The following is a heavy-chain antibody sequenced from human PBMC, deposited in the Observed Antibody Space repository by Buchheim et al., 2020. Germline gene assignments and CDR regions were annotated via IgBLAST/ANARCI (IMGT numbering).Heavy chain of an antibody. CDR2: IDPSDSYT. CDR1: GYSFTSYW. CDR3: ARILDGDDSSGDCCH. J-gene: IGHJ4*02. D-gene: IGHD3-22*01. V-gene: IGHV5-10-1*01. Sequence: EVQLVQSGAEMKKPGESLRISCKGSGYSFTSYWISWVRQMPGKGLEWMGRIDPSDSYTNYSPSFQGHVTISADKSISTAFLQWSSLKAADTAMYYCARILDGDDSSGDCCHWGQGTL.